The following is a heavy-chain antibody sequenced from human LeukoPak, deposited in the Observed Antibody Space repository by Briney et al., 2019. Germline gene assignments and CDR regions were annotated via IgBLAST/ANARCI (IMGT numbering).Heavy chain of an antibody. V-gene: IGHV1-46*01. J-gene: IGHJ6*02. CDR2: IDPSDGST. CDR1: GYTFTNYP. CDR3: ARGLRARVSGTLSWGPIYQYNYAMDV. Sequence: ASVKVSCKASGYTFTNYPIHWLRQAPGQGLEWMGQIDPSDGSTAGAQKFQGRVTMTSDTSTSTSYMHVTNLRSEDTAVYYCARGLRARVSGTLSWGPIYQYNYAMDVWGQGTTVAVSS. D-gene: IGHD2-2*01.